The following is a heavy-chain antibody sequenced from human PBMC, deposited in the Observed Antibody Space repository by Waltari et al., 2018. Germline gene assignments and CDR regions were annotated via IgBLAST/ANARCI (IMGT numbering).Heavy chain of an antibody. CDR3: ARGPAAPYYFDY. CDR2: IYYSGST. V-gene: IGHV4-59*11. Sequence: QVQLQESGPGLVKPSETLSLTCTVSGGSISSHYWSWIRPPPGKGLEWIGYIYYSGSTNYNPSLKSRVTISVDTSKNQFSLKLSSVTAADTAVYYCARGPAAPYYFDYWGQGTLVTVSS. CDR1: GGSISSHY. J-gene: IGHJ4*02. D-gene: IGHD6-13*01.